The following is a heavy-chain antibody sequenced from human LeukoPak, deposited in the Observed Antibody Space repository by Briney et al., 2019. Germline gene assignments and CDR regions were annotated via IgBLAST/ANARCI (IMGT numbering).Heavy chain of an antibody. J-gene: IGHJ4*02. V-gene: IGHV3-23*01. CDR1: GFTFSSYA. Sequence: GSLRLSCAASGFTFSSYAMSWVRQAPGKGLEWVSAISGSGGNTYFADSVKGRFTISRDNSKNTLYLQMNSLRAEDTAVYYCAKDYYYDSSGFYYFDYWGQGTLVTVSS. CDR3: AKDYYYDSSGFYYFDY. D-gene: IGHD3-22*01. CDR2: ISGSGGNT.